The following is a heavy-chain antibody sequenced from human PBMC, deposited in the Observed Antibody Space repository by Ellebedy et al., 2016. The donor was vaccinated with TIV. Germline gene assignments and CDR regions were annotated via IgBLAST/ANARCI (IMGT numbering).Heavy chain of an antibody. D-gene: IGHD4-17*01. V-gene: IGHV4-31*03. Sequence: MPSETLSLTCTVSGGSISSGGYYWSWIRQHPGKGLEWIGYSYYSGSTYYNPSLKSRVTISVDTSKNQFSLKLSSVTDADTAVYYCASKDHGYWYFDLWGRGTLVTVSS. CDR1: GGSISSGGYY. J-gene: IGHJ2*01. CDR3: ASKDHGYWYFDL. CDR2: SYYSGST.